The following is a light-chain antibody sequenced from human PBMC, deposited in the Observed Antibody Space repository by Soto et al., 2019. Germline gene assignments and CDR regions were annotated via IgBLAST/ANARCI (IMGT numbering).Light chain of an antibody. CDR2: GAS. J-gene: IGKJ1*01. V-gene: IGKV3-20*01. CDR3: QHYGDSSWT. Sequence: EIVLTQSPGTLALSPGERATLSCRASQSVNSRLAWYQHKPGQAPRLLISGASNRASGIPARFSGSGSGTDFTLTISRLEPEDVAVYYCQHYGDSSWTVGQGTKVDIK. CDR1: QSVNSR.